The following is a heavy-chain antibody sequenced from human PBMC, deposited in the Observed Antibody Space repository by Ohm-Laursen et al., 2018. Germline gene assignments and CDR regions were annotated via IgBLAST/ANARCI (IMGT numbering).Heavy chain of an antibody. J-gene: IGHJ4*02. CDR1: GFTVSTNY. Sequence: SLRLSCAASGFTVSTNYMSWVRQAPGKGLEWVSVLYSGGSTYYADSVKVRFTISRDNSKNTLYLQMNSLTAEGTAVYYCARCYGKFDYWGQGTLVTVSS. V-gene: IGHV3-53*01. CDR3: ARCYGKFDY. CDR2: LYSGGST. D-gene: IGHD3-16*01.